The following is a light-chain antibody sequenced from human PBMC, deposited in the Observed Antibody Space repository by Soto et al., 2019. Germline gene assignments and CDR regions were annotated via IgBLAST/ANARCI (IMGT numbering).Light chain of an antibody. Sequence: DIQMTQSPSSLSASVGDRVTITCRASQSISSYLNWYQQKPGKAPKLLIYAASSLQSGVPSRFSGSGSGTDFTLATSSLQPEDFATYYCQQSYSTLYTFGQGTKVDIK. J-gene: IGKJ2*01. V-gene: IGKV1-39*01. CDR1: QSISSY. CDR3: QQSYSTLYT. CDR2: AAS.